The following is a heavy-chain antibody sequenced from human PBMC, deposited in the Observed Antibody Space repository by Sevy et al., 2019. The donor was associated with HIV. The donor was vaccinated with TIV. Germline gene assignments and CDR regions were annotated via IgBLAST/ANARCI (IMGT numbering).Heavy chain of an antibody. CDR3: AKDIAGEGSGSYYFDY. Sequence: GGSLRLSCTASGFTFDDYTMDWVRQAPGKGLEWVSSITWDGGSPYYADSVEGRFTISRDNSKNSLYLQMNSLRPEDTALYYCAKDIAGEGSGSYYFDYWGQGTLVTVSS. CDR2: ITWDGGSP. J-gene: IGHJ4*02. V-gene: IGHV3-43D*03. CDR1: GFTFDDYT. D-gene: IGHD3-10*01.